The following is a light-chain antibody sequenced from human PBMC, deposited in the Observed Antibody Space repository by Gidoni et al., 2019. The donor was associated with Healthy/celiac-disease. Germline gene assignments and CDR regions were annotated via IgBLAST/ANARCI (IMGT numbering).Light chain of an antibody. J-gene: IGKJ4*01. CDR2: AAS. CDR1: QGISNY. CDR3: QKYNSAPVT. Sequence: DIQMTQSPSSLSASVGDRVTITCRASQGISNYLAWYQQTPGKVPKLLIYAASTLQSGVPSRFSGSGSGTDFNLTISSLQPEDVATYYCQKYNSAPVTFXGXTKVEIK. V-gene: IGKV1-27*01.